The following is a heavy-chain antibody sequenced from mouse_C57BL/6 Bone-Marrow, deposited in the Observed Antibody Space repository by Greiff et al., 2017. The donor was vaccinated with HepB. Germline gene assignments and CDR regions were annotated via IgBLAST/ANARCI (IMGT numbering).Heavy chain of an antibody. V-gene: IGHV1-64*01. CDR1: GYTFTSYW. CDR3: ARTYDFDY. D-gene: IGHD6-5*01. J-gene: IGHJ2*01. CDR2: IHPNSSST. Sequence: QVHVKQPGAELVKPGASVKLSCKASGYTFTSYWMHWVKQRPGQGLEWIGMIHPNSSSTNYNEKFKSKATLTVDKSSSTAYMQLSSLTSEDSAVYYCARTYDFDYWGQGTTLTVSS.